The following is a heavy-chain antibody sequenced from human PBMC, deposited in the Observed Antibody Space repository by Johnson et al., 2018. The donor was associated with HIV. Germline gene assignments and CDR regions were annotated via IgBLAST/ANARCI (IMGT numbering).Heavy chain of an antibody. CDR1: GFTFSSYG. D-gene: IGHD3-22*01. Sequence: QVQLVESGGGVVQPGGSLRLSCAASGFTFSSYGMHWVRQAPGKGLEWVAVISYDGSSKYYADSVKGRFTISRENAKNTLYLQMNSLRVEDTAIYYCARDYYDSGGNHHAFDIWGQGTMVSVPS. V-gene: IGHV3-30*19. CDR3: ARDYYDSGGNHHAFDI. CDR2: ISYDGSSK. J-gene: IGHJ3*02.